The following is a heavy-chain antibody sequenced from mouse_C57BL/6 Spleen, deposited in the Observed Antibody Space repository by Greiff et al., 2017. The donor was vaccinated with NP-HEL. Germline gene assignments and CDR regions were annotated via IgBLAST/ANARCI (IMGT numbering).Heavy chain of an antibody. CDR1: GYSITSGYY. D-gene: IGHD2-14*01. CDR3: AREGFFRSGGD. J-gene: IGHJ2*01. Sequence: EVKLVESGPGLVKPSQSLSLTCSVTGYSITSGYYWNWIRQFPGNKLEWMGYISYDGSNNYNPSLKNRISITRDTSKNQLFLKLNSVTTEDTATYYCAREGFFRSGGDWGEGTTLTVSS. V-gene: IGHV3-6*01. CDR2: ISYDGSN.